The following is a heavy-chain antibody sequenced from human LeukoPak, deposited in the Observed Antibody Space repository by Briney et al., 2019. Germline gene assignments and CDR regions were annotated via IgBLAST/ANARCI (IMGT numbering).Heavy chain of an antibody. CDR3: ARDPSSGWYPRYFQH. CDR1: GFTVSSNY. CDR2: IYSDDSS. Sequence: GGSLRLSCAASGFTVSSNYMSWVRQAPGKGLDCVSVIYSDDSSYYADSVKGRFTISRDNSKNTLYLQMNSLRAEDTAVYYCARDPSSGWYPRYFQHWGQGTLVTVSS. J-gene: IGHJ1*01. V-gene: IGHV3-53*01. D-gene: IGHD6-19*01.